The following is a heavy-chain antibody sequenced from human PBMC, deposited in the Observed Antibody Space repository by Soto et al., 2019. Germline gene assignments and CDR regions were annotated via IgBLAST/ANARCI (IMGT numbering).Heavy chain of an antibody. CDR2: IYYSGST. CDR3: ARAWRYYYDSSGYYPPLV. V-gene: IGHV4-30-4*01. Sequence: LSLTCTVSGGSISSGDYYWSWIHQPPGKGLEWIGYIYYSGSTYYNPSLKSRVTISVDTSKNQFSLKLSSVTAADTAVYYCARAWRYYYDSSGYYPPLVWGQGTLVTVSS. CDR1: GGSISSGDYY. D-gene: IGHD3-22*01. J-gene: IGHJ4*02.